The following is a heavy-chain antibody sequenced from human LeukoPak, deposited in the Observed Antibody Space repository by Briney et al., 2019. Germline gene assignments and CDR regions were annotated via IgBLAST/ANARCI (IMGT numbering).Heavy chain of an antibody. D-gene: IGHD3-22*01. J-gene: IGHJ4*02. CDR2: ISDSGGRT. V-gene: IGHV3-23*01. CDR3: AKRGVVIRVILVGFHKEAYYFDS. CDR1: GITLSNYG. Sequence: PGGSLRLSCAVSGITLSNYGMSWVRQAPGKGLEWVAGISDSGGRTNYADSVKGRFTISRDNPKSTLYLQMSSLRAEDTAVYFCAKRGVVIRVILVGFHKEAYYFDSWGQGALVSVSS.